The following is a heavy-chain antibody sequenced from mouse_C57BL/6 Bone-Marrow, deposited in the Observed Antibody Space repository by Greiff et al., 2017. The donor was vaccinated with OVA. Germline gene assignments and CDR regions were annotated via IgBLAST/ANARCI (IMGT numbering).Heavy chain of an antibody. CDR1: GYTFTSYW. D-gene: IGHD1-1*01. V-gene: IGHV1-69*01. J-gene: IGHJ1*03. CDR2: IDPSDSYT. Sequence: QVQLKQPGAELVMPGASVKLSCKASGYTFTSYWMHWVKQRPGQGLEWIGEIDPSDSYTNYNQKFKGKSTLTVDKSSSTAYMQLSSLTSEDSAVYYCARWGLLRYDFDVWGTGTTVTVSS. CDR3: ARWGLLRYDFDV.